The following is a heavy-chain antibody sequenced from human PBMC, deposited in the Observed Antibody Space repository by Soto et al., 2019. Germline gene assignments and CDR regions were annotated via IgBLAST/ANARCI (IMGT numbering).Heavy chain of an antibody. J-gene: IGHJ4*02. D-gene: IGHD3-22*01. Sequence: ASVKVSCTVSGYTLTELSMHWVRQAPGKGLEWMGGFDPEDGETIYAQKFQGRVTMTEDTSTDTAYMELSSLRSEDTAVYYCATFLSYDSSGRNAYWGQGTLVTVSS. V-gene: IGHV1-24*01. CDR2: FDPEDGET. CDR3: ATFLSYDSSGRNAY. CDR1: GYTLTELS.